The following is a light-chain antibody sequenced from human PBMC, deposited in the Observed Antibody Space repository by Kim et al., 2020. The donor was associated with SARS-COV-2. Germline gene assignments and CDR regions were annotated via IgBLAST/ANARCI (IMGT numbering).Light chain of an antibody. CDR2: QDS. CDR3: QAWDSSTVV. V-gene: IGLV3-1*01. J-gene: IGLJ2*01. CDR1: KLGDKY. Sequence: SYELTQPPSLSVSPGQTASITCSGDKLGDKYACWYQQKPGQSPVLVIYQDSKRPSGIPERFSGSNSGNTATLTISGTQAMDEADYYCQAWDSSTVVFGGGTQVTFL.